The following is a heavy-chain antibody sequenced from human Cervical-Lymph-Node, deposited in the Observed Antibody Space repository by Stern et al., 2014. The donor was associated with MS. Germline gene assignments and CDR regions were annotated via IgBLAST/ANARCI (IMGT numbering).Heavy chain of an antibody. J-gene: IGHJ4*02. Sequence: EMQLVESGGDLVQPGGSLRLSCAGSGFTFSRYWMHWVRQAPGKGPEWVSRIDRDGSTTTYADYAKGRFTISRDNAKNTLYLQMNSLGAEDTAVYYCARGQYYSDNTGLRYLDHWGQGTRVAVSS. CDR1: GFTFSRYW. CDR2: IDRDGSTT. D-gene: IGHD3-22*01. CDR3: ARGQYYSDNTGLRYLDH. V-gene: IGHV3-74*03.